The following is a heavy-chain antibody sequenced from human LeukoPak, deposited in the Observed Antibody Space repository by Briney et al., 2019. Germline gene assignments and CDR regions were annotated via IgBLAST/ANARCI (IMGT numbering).Heavy chain of an antibody. V-gene: IGHV3-48*02. CDR3: ARSVSGWYGVFDY. D-gene: IGHD6-19*01. CDR1: GFTFSSYA. Sequence: GGSLRLSCAASGFTFSSYAMNWVRQAPGKGVEWVSYISSSSSTIYHADSVKGRFTISRDNAKNSLYLQMNSLRDEDTAVYYCARSVSGWYGVFDYWGQGTLVTVSS. CDR2: ISSSSSTI. J-gene: IGHJ4*02.